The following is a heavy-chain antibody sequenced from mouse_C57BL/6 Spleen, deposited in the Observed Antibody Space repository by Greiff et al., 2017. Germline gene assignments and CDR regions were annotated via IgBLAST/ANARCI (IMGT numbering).Heavy chain of an antibody. CDR2: IHPNSGST. CDR1: GYTFTSYW. Sequence: QVQLQQPGAELVKPGASVKLSCKASGYTFTSYWMHWVKQRPGQGLEWIGMIHPNSGSTNYNEKFKSKATLTVDKSSSTAYMQLSSLTSEDSAVYYCATPQLGLRPYAMDYWGQGTSVTVSS. J-gene: IGHJ4*01. CDR3: ATPQLGLRPYAMDY. D-gene: IGHD3-1*01. V-gene: IGHV1-64*01.